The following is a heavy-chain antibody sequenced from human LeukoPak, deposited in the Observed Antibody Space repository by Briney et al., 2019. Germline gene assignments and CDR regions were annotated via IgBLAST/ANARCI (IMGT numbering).Heavy chain of an antibody. Sequence: PSETLSPTSAVYPGSPSGYYWGWIRQPPGKRLGRIWEIYHTGSTNYNPSLKSRVTISVDTSKIQFALKLSSVTAADTAVYYCARGAARWLQAHFDYWGQGTLVTVSS. CDR1: PGSPSGYY. CDR2: IYHTGST. V-gene: IGHV4-34*01. J-gene: IGHJ4*02. D-gene: IGHD5-24*01. CDR3: ARGAARWLQAHFDY.